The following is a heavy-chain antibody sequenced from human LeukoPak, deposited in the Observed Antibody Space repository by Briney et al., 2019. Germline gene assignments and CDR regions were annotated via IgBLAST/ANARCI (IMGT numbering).Heavy chain of an antibody. Sequence: GASVKVSCKSSGYTFTGYYKHWVGQAPGQGLEWMGRINPNSGGTNYAQKFQGRVTMTRDTSISTAYMELSRLRSDDTAVYYCARSDSSSSAALWYWGQGTLVTVSS. V-gene: IGHV1-2*06. J-gene: IGHJ4*02. CDR2: INPNSGGT. CDR1: GYTFTGYY. CDR3: ARSDSSSSAALWY. D-gene: IGHD6-6*01.